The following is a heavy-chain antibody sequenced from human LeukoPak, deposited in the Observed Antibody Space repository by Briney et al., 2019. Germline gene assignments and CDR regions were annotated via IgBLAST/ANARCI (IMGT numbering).Heavy chain of an antibody. CDR2: IWYDGSNK. D-gene: IGHD2-2*03. V-gene: IGHV3-33*01. Sequence: GGSLRLSCAASGFTFSSYGMHWVRQAPGKGLEWVAVIWYDGSNKHYADSVKGRFTISRDNSKNTLYLQMNSLRAEDTAVYYCARDHVDIVVVPAATEGYYYGMDVWGQGTTVTVSS. J-gene: IGHJ6*02. CDR3: ARDHVDIVVVPAATEGYYYGMDV. CDR1: GFTFSSYG.